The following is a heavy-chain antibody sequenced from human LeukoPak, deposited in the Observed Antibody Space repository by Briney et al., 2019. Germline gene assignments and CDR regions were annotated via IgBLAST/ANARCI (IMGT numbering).Heavy chain of an antibody. CDR1: GFTFSSYW. V-gene: IGHV3-7*03. CDR2: INHNGNVN. J-gene: IGHJ6*02. D-gene: IGHD3-16*01. Sequence: GGSLRLSCAASGFTFSSYWMNWARQAPGKGLEWVASINHNGNVNYYVDSVKGRFTISRDNAKNSLYLQTSNLRAEDPAVYFCARGGGLDVWGQGATVTVSS. CDR3: ARGGGLDV.